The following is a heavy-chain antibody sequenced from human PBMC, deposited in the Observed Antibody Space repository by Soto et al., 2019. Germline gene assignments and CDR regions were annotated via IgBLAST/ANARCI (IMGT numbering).Heavy chain of an antibody. V-gene: IGHV3-13*01. D-gene: IGHD6-19*01. CDR2: IGTAGDT. Sequence: PLGSLRLSCAASGFTFSSYDMHWVRQATGKGLEWVSAIGTAGDTYYPGSVKGRFTISRENAKNSLYLQMNSLRAGDTAVYYCARARQWLPDFDYWGQGTLVTVSS. CDR1: GFTFSSYD. CDR3: ARARQWLPDFDY. J-gene: IGHJ4*02.